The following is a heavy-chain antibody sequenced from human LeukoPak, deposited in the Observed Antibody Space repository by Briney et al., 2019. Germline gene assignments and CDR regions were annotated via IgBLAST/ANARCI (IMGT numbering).Heavy chain of an antibody. D-gene: IGHD6-25*01. CDR1: GFSFTDYT. J-gene: IGHJ4*02. CDR3: EADRPLYSSAEGY. Sequence: GGSLRLSCAASGFSFTDYTMNWVRQAPGKGLEWVSSISSSSYYIYYADSLKGRFTISRDNARNSLYLQMKSLSAEDTAVYYCEADRPLYSSAEGYWGPGTLVTVSS. V-gene: IGHV3-21*01. CDR2: ISSSSYYI.